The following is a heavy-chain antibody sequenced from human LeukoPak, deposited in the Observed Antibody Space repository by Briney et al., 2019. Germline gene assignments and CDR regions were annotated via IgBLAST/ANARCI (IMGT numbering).Heavy chain of an antibody. D-gene: IGHD6-25*01. V-gene: IGHV1-2*02. CDR3: ARGPRAASQFDY. CDR1: GYTFTGYY. J-gene: IGHJ4*02. Sequence: ASVKVSYKASGYTFTGYYMHWVRQAPGQGLEWMGWFNPNSGGTNYAQKFQGRVTMTRDTSISTAYMELSRLISDDTAVFYCARGPRAASQFDYWGQGTLVTVSS. CDR2: FNPNSGGT.